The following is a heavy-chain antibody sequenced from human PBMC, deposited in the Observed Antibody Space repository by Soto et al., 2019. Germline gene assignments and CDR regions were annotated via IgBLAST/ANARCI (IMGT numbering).Heavy chain of an antibody. J-gene: IGHJ4*02. CDR2: INPNSGDT. D-gene: IGHD6-19*01. CDR3: ATSRISIAVAGETEYYFDY. Sequence: ASVKVSCKASGYIFTGYYMHWVRQAPGQGLERMGWINPNSGDTNYTQKFQGWVTMTRDTSISTAYMELSRLRSDDTAVYYCATSRISIAVAGETEYYFDYWGQGTPVTVSS. CDR1: GYIFTGYY. V-gene: IGHV1-2*04.